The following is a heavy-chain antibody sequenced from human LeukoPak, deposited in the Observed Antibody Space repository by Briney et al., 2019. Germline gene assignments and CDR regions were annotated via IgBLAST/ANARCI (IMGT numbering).Heavy chain of an antibody. CDR2: FDPEDGET. V-gene: IGHV1-24*01. Sequence: ASVKVSCKVSGYTLTELSMHWVRQAPGKGLGWMGGFDPEDGETIYAQKFQGRVTMTEDTSTDTAYMELSSLRSEDTAVYYCATPPLVGATGWFDPWGQGTLVTVSS. J-gene: IGHJ5*02. CDR3: ATPPLVGATGWFDP. CDR1: GYTLTELS. D-gene: IGHD1-26*01.